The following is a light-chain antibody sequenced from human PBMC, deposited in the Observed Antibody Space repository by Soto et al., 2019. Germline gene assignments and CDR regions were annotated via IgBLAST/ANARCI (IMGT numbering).Light chain of an antibody. J-gene: IGKJ1*01. V-gene: IGKV1-5*01. CDR2: DAS. Sequence: DIQMTHSPSTLSASVLDRVTITFRASQSISSWLAWYQQKPGKAPKLLIYDASSLESGVPSRFSGSGSGTEFTLTIAGLQPDDFATYFCHKIHTTPWNFGQGTKVDIK. CDR3: HKIHTTPWN. CDR1: QSISSW.